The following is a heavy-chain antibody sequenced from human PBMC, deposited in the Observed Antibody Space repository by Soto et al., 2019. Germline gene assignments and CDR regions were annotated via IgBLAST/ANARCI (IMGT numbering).Heavy chain of an antibody. CDR3: ARGRYGDY. CDR1: GYAFTTYG. CDR2: ISAHNGNT. V-gene: IGHV1-18*01. Sequence: QVHLVQSGAEVKKPGASVKVSCQGSGYAFTTYGITWVRQAPGQGLEWMGWISAHNGNTNYAQKLQGRVTVTRDTSTSPAYMELRSLRYGDTAVYYCARGRYGDYWGQGALVTVSS. D-gene: IGHD1-1*01. J-gene: IGHJ4*02.